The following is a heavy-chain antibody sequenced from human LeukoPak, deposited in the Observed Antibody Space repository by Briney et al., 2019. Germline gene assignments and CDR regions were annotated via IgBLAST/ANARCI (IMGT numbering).Heavy chain of an antibody. CDR3: ARRGTARPFDY. CDR1: GYSISSGYY. D-gene: IGHD6-6*01. Sequence: SETLSLTCAVSGYSISSGYYWGWIRQPPRKGLEWIGSIYHSGSTYYNPSLKSRVTISVDTSKYQFSLKLSSVTAADTAVYYCARRGTARPFDYWGQGTLVTVSS. J-gene: IGHJ4*02. CDR2: IYHSGST. V-gene: IGHV4-38-2*01.